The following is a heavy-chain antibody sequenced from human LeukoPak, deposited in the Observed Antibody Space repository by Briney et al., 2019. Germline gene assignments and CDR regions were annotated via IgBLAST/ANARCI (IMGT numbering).Heavy chain of an antibody. V-gene: IGHV1-2*02. J-gene: IGHJ4*02. D-gene: IGHD2-15*01. CDR3: ARPYCSGGSCHDFFDY. Sequence: ASVKVSCKASGYTFTNYYMHWVRQAPGQGLEWVGWINPHTGGTNYAQKFQGRVTMTRDTSISTAYMELSRLRSDDTAVYYCARPYCSGGSCHDFFDYWGQGTLVTVSS. CDR2: INPHTGGT. CDR1: GYTFTNYY.